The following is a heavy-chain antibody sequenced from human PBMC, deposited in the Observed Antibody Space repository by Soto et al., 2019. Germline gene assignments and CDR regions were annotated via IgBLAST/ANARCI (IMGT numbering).Heavy chain of an antibody. CDR3: AAGGVTSVAQFDY. CDR1: GFTFSNYA. CDR2: IGAAGDT. J-gene: IGHJ4*02. V-gene: IGHV3-13*01. D-gene: IGHD3-16*01. Sequence: EVQLVESGGGLVQPGGSLRLSCAASGFTFSNYAMHWVRQPTGKGLEWVSGIGAAGDTYYPGSVKGRFTISRENAKNSLYLQRNSLIAGDTAVYYCAAGGVTSVAQFDYWGQGTLVTVSS.